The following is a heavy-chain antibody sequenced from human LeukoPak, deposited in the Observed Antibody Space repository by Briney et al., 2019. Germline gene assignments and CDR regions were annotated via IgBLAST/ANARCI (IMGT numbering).Heavy chain of an antibody. V-gene: IGHV3-30*03. Sequence: PGRSLRLSCAASGFTFSSYGMHWVRQAPGKGLEWVAVISYDGSNKYYANSVKGRFTISRDNSKNTLYLQMNSLRAEDTAVYYCAVIAVAGTRDDYWGQGTLVTVSS. J-gene: IGHJ4*02. D-gene: IGHD6-19*01. CDR1: GFTFSSYG. CDR3: AVIAVAGTRDDY. CDR2: ISYDGSNK.